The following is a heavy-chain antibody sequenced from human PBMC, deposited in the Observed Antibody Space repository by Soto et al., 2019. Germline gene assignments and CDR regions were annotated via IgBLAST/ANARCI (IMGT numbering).Heavy chain of an antibody. CDR2: IVVTGGHG. V-gene: IGHV3-11*01. Sequence: QVQPVESGGGLVKPGGSLRLSCLASGFNFRDYYVGWIRQTPGKGLEWLSYIVVTGGHGYYADSVKGRFSISRDDARDSVFLHMRTLRVEDTAVYYCARLAVAVADAFDIWGQGTMVTVS. CDR3: ARLAVAVADAFDI. D-gene: IGHD2-15*01. CDR1: GFNFRDYY. J-gene: IGHJ3*02.